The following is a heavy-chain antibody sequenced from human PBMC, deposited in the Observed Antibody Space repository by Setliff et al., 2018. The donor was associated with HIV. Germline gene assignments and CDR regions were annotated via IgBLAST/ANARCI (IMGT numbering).Heavy chain of an antibody. J-gene: IGHJ4*02. CDR2: TYLSAT. CDR3: ATGGGQSFDY. Sequence: ASVKVSCKASGYTFTSYGMNWVRQAPGQGLEWMGWTYLSATNYAQRFRDRFTVTTDTSTSTAYMELRGLSPDDTALYFCATGGGQSFDYWGQGTLVTVSS. V-gene: IGHV1-18*04. D-gene: IGHD1-26*01. CDR1: GYTFTSYG.